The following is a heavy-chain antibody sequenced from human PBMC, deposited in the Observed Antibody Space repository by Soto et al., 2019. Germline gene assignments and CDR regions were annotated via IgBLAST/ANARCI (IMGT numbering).Heavy chain of an antibody. J-gene: IGHJ6*02. V-gene: IGHV3-21*01. Sequence: GGSLRLSCVGSGFTFSTYSINWVRQAPGKGLEWVSSISSRSDIYYADSVKGRFTISRDNAKNSVSLQMNSLRAEDTAVYYCAREYTAWPLAYGLDVWGQGTTVTVFS. CDR2: ISSRSDI. CDR3: AREYTAWPLAYGLDV. CDR1: GFTFSTYS. D-gene: IGHD2-2*02.